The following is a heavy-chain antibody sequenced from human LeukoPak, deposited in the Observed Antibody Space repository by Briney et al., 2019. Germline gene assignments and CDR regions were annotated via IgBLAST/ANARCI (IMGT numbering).Heavy chain of an antibody. D-gene: IGHD6-13*01. V-gene: IGHV1-69*02. Sequence: SVKVSCKASGGTFISYTIRWVRQPPGQGLEWMGRILPILGHANYVQKFQGRLTNTAHKPTRTAYIELSRRRSEDPAVYFCLHIATAGTIDYWGQGTLVTVSS. CDR1: GGTFISYT. CDR3: LHIATAGTIDY. J-gene: IGHJ4*02. CDR2: ILPILGHA.